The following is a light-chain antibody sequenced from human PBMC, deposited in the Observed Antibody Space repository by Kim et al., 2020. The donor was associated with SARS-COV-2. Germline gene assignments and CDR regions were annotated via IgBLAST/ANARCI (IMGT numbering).Light chain of an antibody. CDR1: QSISSH. V-gene: IGKV1-39*01. CDR2: AAS. Sequence: DIQLTQSPSSLSASVGDRVTITCRTSQSISSHLNWYHQKPGRAPKLLIYAASTLQGGVPSRFSGSGSETDFTLTISSLQPEDFATYFCQQSYSTPFTFGPGTKVDIK. CDR3: QQSYSTPFT. J-gene: IGKJ3*01.